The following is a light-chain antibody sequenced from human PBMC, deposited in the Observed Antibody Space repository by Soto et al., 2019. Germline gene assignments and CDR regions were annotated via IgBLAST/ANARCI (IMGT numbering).Light chain of an antibody. J-gene: IGKJ5*01. V-gene: IGKV3-11*01. Sequence: EIVVTQSPVTLSLSPGERATLSCRASQSVRTYLAWYQVKPGQAPRLLIYDASSRASGVPARFSGSGSGTDFTLTISGREPEDFALYCCQQRNCWPPITFGQGTRLEIK. CDR1: QSVRTY. CDR3: QQRNCWPPIT. CDR2: DAS.